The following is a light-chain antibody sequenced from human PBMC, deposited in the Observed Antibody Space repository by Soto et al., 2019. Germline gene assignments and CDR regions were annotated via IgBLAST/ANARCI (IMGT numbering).Light chain of an antibody. Sequence: DIQMPQSPSSLSASVGDRVTITCRASQGISNYLAWYQQKPGKVPKLLIYSASTLQSGVPSRFRGSGAGTDFTLTSSSLQPEDVATYYCQKYNSAPRAFVQGTKVEI. J-gene: IGKJ1*01. V-gene: IGKV1-27*01. CDR1: QGISNY. CDR3: QKYNSAPRA. CDR2: SAS.